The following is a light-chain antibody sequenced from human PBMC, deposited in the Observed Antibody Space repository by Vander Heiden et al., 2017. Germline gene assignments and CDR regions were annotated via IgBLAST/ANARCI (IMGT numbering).Light chain of an antibody. CDR2: AAS. CDR3: QKYNCDPPWT. V-gene: IGKV1-27*01. CDR1: QGISNY. J-gene: IGKJ1*01. Sequence: DIQMTQSPSSLSASVGDRVTITCRANQGISNYLAWYQQKPGKVPKLLIYAASTLQSGVPSRFSGSGYGTDFTLTISSLQPEDVATYYCQKYNCDPPWTFGQGTKVEIK.